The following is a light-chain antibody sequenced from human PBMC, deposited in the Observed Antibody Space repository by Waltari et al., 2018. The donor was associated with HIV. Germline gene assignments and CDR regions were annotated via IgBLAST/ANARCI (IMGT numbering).Light chain of an antibody. V-gene: IGKV1-5*03. J-gene: IGKJ1*01. CDR2: KAF. CDR3: QQYNSYWT. Sequence: DIHMTQSPSTLSASVGDRVTITCRASQSISSWLAWYQQKPGKTPKLLIYKAFSLESGVTSRFSGSGSGTEFTLTISSLQPDDFATYYCQQYNSYWTFGQGTKVEIK. CDR1: QSISSW.